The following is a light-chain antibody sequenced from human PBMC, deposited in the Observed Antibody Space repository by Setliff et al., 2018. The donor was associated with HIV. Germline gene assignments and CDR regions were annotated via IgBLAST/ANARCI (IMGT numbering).Light chain of an antibody. J-gene: IGLJ1*01. Sequence: QSVLTQPPSASGTPGQRVTISCSGSSSNIGTNAVNWYQQLPGTAPKVLIYYNNQRPSGVPDRVSGSKSGTSASLAISGLQSDDEADYYCAEWDATLNGFVFGTGTKVTVL. CDR2: YNN. V-gene: IGLV1-44*01. CDR1: SSNIGTNA. CDR3: AEWDATLNGFV.